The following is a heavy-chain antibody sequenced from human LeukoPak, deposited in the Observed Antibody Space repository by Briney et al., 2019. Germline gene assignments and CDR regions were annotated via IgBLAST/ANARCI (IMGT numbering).Heavy chain of an antibody. CDR2: ISGSGGST. J-gene: IGHJ4*02. CDR3: AKASERGVRKLDY. D-gene: IGHD3-10*01. CDR1: GFTFSGYA. Sequence: GGSLRLSCAASGFTFSGYAMSWVRQAPGKGLEWVSAISGSGGSTYYADSVKGRFTISRDNSKNTLYLQMNSLRAEDTAVYYCAKASERGVRKLDYWGQGTLVTVSS. V-gene: IGHV3-23*01.